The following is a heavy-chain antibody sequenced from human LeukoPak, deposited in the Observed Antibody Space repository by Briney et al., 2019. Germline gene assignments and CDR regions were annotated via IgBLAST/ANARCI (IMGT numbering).Heavy chain of an antibody. V-gene: IGHV4-38-2*02. J-gene: IGHJ4*02. Sequence: PSETLSLTCSVSGFSIGTGYSWGWIRQPPGKGLEWIGIIYHRGNTYFNPSLMSRVIISLDTSKNQFSLRLTSVTAADTAVYYCAREVESWFGDLLSYFDSWGQGTQVTVSS. CDR2: IYHRGNT. D-gene: IGHD3-10*01. CDR1: GFSIGTGYS. CDR3: AREVESWFGDLLSYFDS.